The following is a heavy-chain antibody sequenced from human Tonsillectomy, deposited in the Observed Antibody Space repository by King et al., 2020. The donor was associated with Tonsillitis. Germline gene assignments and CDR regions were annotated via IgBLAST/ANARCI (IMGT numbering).Heavy chain of an antibody. CDR1: GGTFSSYA. J-gene: IGHJ2*01. CDR3: AREGNYCGGDCYEDWYFDL. V-gene: IGHV1-69*12. Sequence: QLVQSGAEVKKPGSSVKVSCKASGGTFSSYAISWVRQAPGQGIEWMGGIIPIFGTANYAQKFQGRVTITADESTSTAYMELSSLRSEDTAVYYCAREGNYCGGDCYEDWYFDLWGRGTLVTVSS. D-gene: IGHD2-21*02. CDR2: IIPIFGTA.